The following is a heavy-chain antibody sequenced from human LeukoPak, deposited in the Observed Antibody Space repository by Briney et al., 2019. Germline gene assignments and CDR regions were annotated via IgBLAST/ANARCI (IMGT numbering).Heavy chain of an antibody. V-gene: IGHV4-59*01. J-gene: IGHJ6*03. CDR1: GGSISSYY. Sequence: SETLSLTCTVSGGSISSYYWSWIRQPPGKGLEWIGYIYYSGSTNYNPSLNSRVTISVDTSKNQFSLKLSSVTAADTAVYYCARSSEGRYYYDSSGYTYFYYYMDVWGKGTTVTISS. CDR3: ARSSEGRYYYDSSGYTYFYYYMDV. D-gene: IGHD3-22*01. CDR2: IYYSGST.